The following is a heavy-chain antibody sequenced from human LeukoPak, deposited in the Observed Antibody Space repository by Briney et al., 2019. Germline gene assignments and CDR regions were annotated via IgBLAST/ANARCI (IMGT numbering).Heavy chain of an antibody. CDR3: ARDGTGRGYSYPSMGMDV. Sequence: ASVKVSCKASGYTFTSYGISWVRQAPGQGLEWMGWISAYNGNTNYAQKLQGRVTMTTDTSTSTAYMELRSLRSDDTAVYYCARDGTGRGYSYPSMGMDVWGQGTTVTVSS. V-gene: IGHV1-18*01. CDR1: GYTFTSYG. J-gene: IGHJ6*02. CDR2: ISAYNGNT. D-gene: IGHD5-18*01.